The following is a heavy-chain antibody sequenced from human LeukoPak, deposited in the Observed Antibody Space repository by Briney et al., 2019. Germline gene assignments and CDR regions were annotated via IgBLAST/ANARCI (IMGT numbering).Heavy chain of an antibody. D-gene: IGHD6-13*01. V-gene: IGHV1-2*02. CDR3: ARGSGYSSSWCDY. CDR1: GYTFTGYY. Sequence: ASVKVSCKASGYTFTGYYMHWVRQAPGQALEWMGLINPNSGGTNYAQKFQGRVTMTRDTSISTAYMELSRLRSDDTAVYYCARGSGYSSSWCDYCGQGTLVTVSS. J-gene: IGHJ4*02. CDR2: INPNSGGT.